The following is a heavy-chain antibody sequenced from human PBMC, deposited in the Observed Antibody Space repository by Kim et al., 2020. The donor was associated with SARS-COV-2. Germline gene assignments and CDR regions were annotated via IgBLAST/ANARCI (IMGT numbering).Heavy chain of an antibody. CDR3: AKAPTKYLEYSSSSGVIAKSPYYYYYMDV. J-gene: IGHJ6*03. D-gene: IGHD6-6*01. CDR1: GFTFSSYA. V-gene: IGHV3-23*01. Sequence: GGSLRLSCAASGFTFSSYAMSWVRQAPGKGLEWVSAISGSGGSTYYADSVKGRFTISRDNSKNTLYLQMNSLRAEDTAVYYCAKAPTKYLEYSSSSGVIAKSPYYYYYMDVWGKGTPVTVSS. CDR2: ISGSGGST.